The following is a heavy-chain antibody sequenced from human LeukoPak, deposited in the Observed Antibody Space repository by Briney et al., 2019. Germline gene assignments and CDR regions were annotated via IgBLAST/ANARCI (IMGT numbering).Heavy chain of an antibody. J-gene: IGHJ4*02. CDR1: GGSISSGGYY. CDR2: IYYSGST. D-gene: IGHD3-9*01. CDR3: ARARYDILTGPTDIDY. V-gene: IGHV4-31*03. Sequence: SETLSLTCTVSGGSISSGGYYWSWIRQHPGKGLEWIGYIYYSGSTYYNPSLKSRVTISVDTSKNQFSLKLSSVTAADTAVYYCARARYDILTGPTDIDYWGQGTLVTVSS.